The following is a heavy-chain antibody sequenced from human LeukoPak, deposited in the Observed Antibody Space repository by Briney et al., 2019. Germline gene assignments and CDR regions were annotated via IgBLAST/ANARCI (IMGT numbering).Heavy chain of an antibody. D-gene: IGHD6-19*01. CDR3: ARLTRGSGWTYYFDY. V-gene: IGHV4-59*01. J-gene: IGHJ4*02. CDR2: INYSGST. CDR1: GGSISSYY. Sequence: SETLSLTCTVSGGSISSYYWSWIRQPPGKGLEWIGLINYSGSTNYNPSLKSRVTKSVDTSKNQFSLKLSSVTAADTAIYYCARLTRGSGWTYYFDYWGQGILVTVSS.